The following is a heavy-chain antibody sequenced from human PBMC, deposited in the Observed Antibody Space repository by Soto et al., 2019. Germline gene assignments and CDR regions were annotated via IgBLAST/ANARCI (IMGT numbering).Heavy chain of an antibody. V-gene: IGHV3-9*01. CDR2: ISWNSGSI. D-gene: IGHD3-22*01. J-gene: IGHJ3*02. Sequence: GGSLRLSCAASGFTFDDYAMHWVRQAPGKGLEWVSGISWNSGSIGYADSVKGRFTISRDNAKNSLYLQMNSLRAEDTALYYCAKDRGADSSGYQRNAFDIWGQGTLVTV. CDR1: GFTFDDYA. CDR3: AKDRGADSSGYQRNAFDI.